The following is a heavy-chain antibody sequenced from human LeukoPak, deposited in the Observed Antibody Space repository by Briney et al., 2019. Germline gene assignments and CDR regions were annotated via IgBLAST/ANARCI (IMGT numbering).Heavy chain of an antibody. Sequence: PSETLSLTCTVSGGSISSSSYYWGWIRQPPGKGLEWIGSIYYSGSTYYNPSLKSRVTISVDTSKNQFSLKLSSVTAADTAVYYCARVQRDYDFWSGYYSDLLDYWGQGTLVTVSS. CDR2: IYYSGST. V-gene: IGHV4-39*07. J-gene: IGHJ4*02. CDR1: GGSISSSSYY. CDR3: ARVQRDYDFWSGYYSDLLDY. D-gene: IGHD3-3*01.